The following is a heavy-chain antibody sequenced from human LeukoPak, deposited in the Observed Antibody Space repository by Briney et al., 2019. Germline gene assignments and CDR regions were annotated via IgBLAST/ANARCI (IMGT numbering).Heavy chain of an antibody. CDR2: INEDGSEK. Sequence: GGSLRLSCAASGFTFSSYAMSWVRQAPGEGLEWVANINEDGSEKYYVDSVKGRFTISRDNAKNSVYLQMNSLRAEDTAVYYCAASIGGRGDYWGQGTPVTVSS. D-gene: IGHD3-16*01. CDR3: AASIGGRGDY. J-gene: IGHJ4*02. CDR1: GFTFSSYA. V-gene: IGHV3-7*01.